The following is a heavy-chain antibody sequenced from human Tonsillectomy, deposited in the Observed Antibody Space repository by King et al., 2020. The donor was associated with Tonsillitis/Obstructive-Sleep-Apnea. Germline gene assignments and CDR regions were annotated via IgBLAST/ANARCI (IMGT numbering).Heavy chain of an antibody. Sequence: VQLQESGPGLVKPSETLSLTCTVSGGSISYDYWSWIRQPPGKGLEWIGYIYYSGSTNYNPSLKSRVTISVDTSKNQISLKLTSVTAADTAVYYCARIYCSGGSCYSGFFDYWGQGTLVTVSS. CDR1: GGSISYDY. V-gene: IGHV4-59*01. CDR3: ARIYCSGGSCYSGFFDY. J-gene: IGHJ4*02. CDR2: IYYSGST. D-gene: IGHD2-15*01.